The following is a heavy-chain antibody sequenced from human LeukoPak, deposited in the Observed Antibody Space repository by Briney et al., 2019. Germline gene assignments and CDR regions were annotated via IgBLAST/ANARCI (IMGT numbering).Heavy chain of an antibody. Sequence: PWGSLRLSCAASGFTFSNHWMTWVRQAPGRGLEWVANIKYDGSEKYYVDSVKGRFTTSRDNAKNSLFLQMNSLGAEDTAVYYCVRGGFKYGNSCYYFNYWGQGTLVTVSA. J-gene: IGHJ4*02. D-gene: IGHD6-13*01. CDR2: IKYDGSEK. CDR1: GFTFSNHW. V-gene: IGHV3-7*05. CDR3: VRGGFKYGNSCYYFNY.